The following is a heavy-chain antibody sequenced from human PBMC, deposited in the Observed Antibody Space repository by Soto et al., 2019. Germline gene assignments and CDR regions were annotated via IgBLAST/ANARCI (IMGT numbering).Heavy chain of an antibody. D-gene: IGHD3-22*01. CDR2: IYYSGST. V-gene: IGHV4-30-4*01. J-gene: IGHJ4*02. CDR3: ARVAWDSSDYFDY. Sequence: SETLSLTCTVSGGSISSGDYYWSWIRQPPGKGLEWIGYIYYSGSTYYNPSLKSRVTISVDTSKNQFSLKLSSVTAADTAVYYCARVAWDSSDYFDYWGQGTLVTVSS. CDR1: GGSISSGDYY.